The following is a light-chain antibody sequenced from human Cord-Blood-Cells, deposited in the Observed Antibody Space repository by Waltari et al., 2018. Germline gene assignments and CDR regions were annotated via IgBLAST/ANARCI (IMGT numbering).Light chain of an antibody. CDR1: QSVSSY. CDR3: QQRSNWPRT. Sequence: ELVLTQSPATLSLSPGERATLSCRASQSVSSYLAWYQQKPGQAPRLRIYDASNRATGIPARFSGSGSGTDFTLTISSLEPEDFAVYYCQQRSNWPRTFGPGTKVDIK. CDR2: DAS. V-gene: IGKV3-11*01. J-gene: IGKJ3*01.